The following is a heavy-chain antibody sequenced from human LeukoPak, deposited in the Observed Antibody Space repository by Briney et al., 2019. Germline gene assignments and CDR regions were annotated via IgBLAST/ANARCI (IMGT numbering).Heavy chain of an antibody. J-gene: IGHJ4*02. D-gene: IGHD1-26*01. CDR3: ARGGSYDYFDY. CDR2: INVYNDNT. V-gene: IGHV1-18*01. CDR1: GYTFTSYG. Sequence: ASVKVSCKTSGYTFTSYGISWVRQAPGQGLEWMGWINVYNDNTNYAQKLQGRVTMTTDTSTSTAYMELRSLRSDDTAVYYCARGGSYDYFDYWGQGTLVTVSS.